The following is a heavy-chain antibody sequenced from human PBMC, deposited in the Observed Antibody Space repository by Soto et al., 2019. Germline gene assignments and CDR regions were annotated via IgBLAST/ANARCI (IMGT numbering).Heavy chain of an antibody. CDR3: ALYANMGV. CDR2: IKEDGSVK. Sequence: GGSLRLSCAASGFTFSTYWMTWARQAPGRGLEWVANIKEDGSVKYLADSVKGRFTISRDNAKNSLYLQMNSLRAEDTAVYYCALYANMGVWGNGTTVTVSS. D-gene: IGHD2-2*02. CDR1: GFTFSTYW. V-gene: IGHV3-7*01. J-gene: IGHJ6*03.